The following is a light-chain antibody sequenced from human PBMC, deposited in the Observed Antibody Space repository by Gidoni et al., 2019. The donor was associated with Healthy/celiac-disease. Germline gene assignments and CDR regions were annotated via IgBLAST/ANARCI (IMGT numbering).Light chain of an antibody. CDR2: GAS. J-gene: IGKJ2*01. Sequence: EIVMTQSPATLSVSPGERATLSCSASQSVSSNLAWYQQKPGQAPRLLIKGASTRATGIPARFSGSGSGTEFTLTISSLQSEDFAVYYCQQYNNWPLYTFGQGTKLEIK. V-gene: IGKV3-15*01. CDR3: QQYNNWPLYT. CDR1: QSVSSN.